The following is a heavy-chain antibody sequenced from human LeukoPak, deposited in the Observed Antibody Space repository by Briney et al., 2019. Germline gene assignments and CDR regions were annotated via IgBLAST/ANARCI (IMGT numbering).Heavy chain of an antibody. CDR3: ARSPSSSTEGYFDY. J-gene: IGHJ4*02. V-gene: IGHV4-4*07. Sequence: SETLSLTCTVSGGSISNYYWSWIRDPAGKGLEWMGRVYNSGITNYNPSLERRVSMSVDTSKNHFSLNLSSVTAADTAVYFCARSPSSSTEGYFDYWGQGTLVTVSS. D-gene: IGHD2/OR15-2a*01. CDR2: VYNSGIT. CDR1: GGSISNYY.